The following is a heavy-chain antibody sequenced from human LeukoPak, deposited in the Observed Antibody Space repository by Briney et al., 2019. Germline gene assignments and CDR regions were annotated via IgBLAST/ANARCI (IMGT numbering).Heavy chain of an antibody. CDR1: GFTVRSSY. CDR3: ARDLFPVNPGLPDY. Sequence: GGSLRLSCAASGFTVRSSYMSWVRQAAGKGLEWVSVIYSGGSPEYADSAKGRFTITTHNSKHTLYLQMNSLRVEDTAVYYCARDLFPVNPGLPDYWGQGTLVTVSS. D-gene: IGHD3-16*02. J-gene: IGHJ4*02. V-gene: IGHV3-53*01. CDR2: IYSGGSP.